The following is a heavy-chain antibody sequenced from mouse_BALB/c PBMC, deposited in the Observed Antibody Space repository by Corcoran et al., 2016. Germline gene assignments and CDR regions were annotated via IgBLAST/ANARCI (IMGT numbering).Heavy chain of an antibody. J-gene: IGHJ3*01. CDR2: INPDSRTI. V-gene: IGHV4-1*02. Sequence: EVKLLESGGGLVQPEGSRKLSCAASGLEFSRYWMSWVRQAPGKGLEWIGEINPDSRTINYTPSLKDKFIISRDNAKNTLYLQMSKVRSEDTALYYCARQGHYGYAAYWGQGTLVTVSA. CDR3: ARQGHYGYAAY. D-gene: IGHD2-2*01. CDR1: GLEFSRYW.